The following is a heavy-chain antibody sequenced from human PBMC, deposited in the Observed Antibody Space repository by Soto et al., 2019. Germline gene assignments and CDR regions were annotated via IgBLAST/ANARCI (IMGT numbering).Heavy chain of an antibody. CDR2: VYYSGGA. CDR3: ARGGGYDSFDF. D-gene: IGHD3-22*01. V-gene: IGHV4-39*07. J-gene: IGHJ4*02. Sequence: SETLSLTCAVSGVSIHNSHSFWGWIRQPPGKGLEFIANVYYSGGAHYNPSFKSRLSLSIDRTRNQFSLSLSSMTAADKAVYYCARGGGYDSFDFWGQGILVTVSS. CDR1: GVSIHNSHSF.